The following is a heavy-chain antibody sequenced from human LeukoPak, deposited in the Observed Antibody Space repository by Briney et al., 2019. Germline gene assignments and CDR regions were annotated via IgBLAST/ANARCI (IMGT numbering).Heavy chain of an antibody. V-gene: IGHV3-49*04. D-gene: IGHD5-24*01. Sequence: PGGSLRLSCTASGFTFGDYAMSWVRQAPGKGLEWVGFIRSKAYGGTTEYAASVKGRFTISRDESKSIAYLQMNSLKTEDTAVYYCTREGGRWLQLTGDYWGQGTLVTVSS. J-gene: IGHJ4*02. CDR3: TREGGRWLQLTGDY. CDR1: GFTFGDYA. CDR2: IRSKAYGGTT.